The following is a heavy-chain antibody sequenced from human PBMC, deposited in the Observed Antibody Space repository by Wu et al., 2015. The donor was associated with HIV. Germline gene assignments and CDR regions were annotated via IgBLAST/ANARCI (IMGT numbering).Heavy chain of an antibody. CDR1: GGPFNKYY. CDR2: ISHGGNT. J-gene: IGHJ5*01. Sequence: QVQLQQWGAGLLKPSETLSLTCAVFGGPFNKYYWTWIRQPPGKGLEWIGEISHGGNTRYNPSLKSRVAISIDTSKKHFSVNLTSVTAADTAVYYCARALGYCSGDNCHSYSRVDPWGQGTLVTVSS. CDR3: ARALGYCSGDNCHSYSRVDP. V-gene: IGHV4-34*01. D-gene: IGHD2-15*01.